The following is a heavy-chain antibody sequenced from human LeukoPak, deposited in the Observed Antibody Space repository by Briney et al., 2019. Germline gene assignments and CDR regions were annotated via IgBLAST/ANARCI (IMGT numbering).Heavy chain of an antibody. CDR1: GYTFTGYY. CDR3: ARVEMATIGVGFDI. J-gene: IGHJ3*02. Sequence: GASVKVSCKASGYTFTGYYMHWVRQAPGQGLEWMGWINPNSGGTTYARKFQGRVTMPRDTSISTAYTELSRLRSDDTAVYYCARVEMATIGVGFDIWGQGTMVTVSS. V-gene: IGHV1-2*02. D-gene: IGHD5-24*01. CDR2: INPNSGGT.